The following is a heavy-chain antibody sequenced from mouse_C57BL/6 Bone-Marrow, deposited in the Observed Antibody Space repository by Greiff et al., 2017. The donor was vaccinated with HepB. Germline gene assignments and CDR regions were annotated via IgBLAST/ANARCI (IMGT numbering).Heavy chain of an antibody. Sequence: QVQLKQPGAELVMPGASVKLSCKASGYTFTSYWMHWVKQRPGQGLEWIGEIDPSDSYTNYNQKFKGKSTLTVDKSSSTAYMQLSSLTSEDSAVYYCARRGDYDVAYWGQGTLVTVSA. J-gene: IGHJ3*01. D-gene: IGHD2-4*01. CDR3: ARRGDYDVAY. CDR1: GYTFTSYW. CDR2: IDPSDSYT. V-gene: IGHV1-69*01.